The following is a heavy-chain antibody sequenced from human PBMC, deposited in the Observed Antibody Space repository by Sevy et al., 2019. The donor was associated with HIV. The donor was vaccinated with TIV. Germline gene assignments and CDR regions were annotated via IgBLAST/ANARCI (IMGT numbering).Heavy chain of an antibody. CDR1: GLTVGSLS. J-gene: IGHJ6*02. D-gene: IGHD2-2*01. V-gene: IGHV3-53*01. CDR3: ARIKGASSSYAMDV. CDR2: IYSAGTT. Sequence: GGSLRLSCVASGLTVGSLSINWVRQAPGKGLEWVSLIYSAGTTFYSDSVKGRFTISRDNFNNTLDLQMNSLRAEDTAIYYCARIKGASSSYAMDVWGQGTTVTVSS.